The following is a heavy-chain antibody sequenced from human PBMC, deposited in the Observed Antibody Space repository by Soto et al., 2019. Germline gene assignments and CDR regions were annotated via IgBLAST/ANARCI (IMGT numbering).Heavy chain of an antibody. Sequence: SETLSLTCAVYGGSFSGYYWSWIRQPPGKGLEWIGEINHSGSTNYNPSLKSRVTISVDTSKNQFSLKLSSVTAADTAVYYCARTYDDSGPNSGGYGFDIWGQGTMVTVSS. CDR2: INHSGST. CDR3: ARTYDDSGPNSGGYGFDI. V-gene: IGHV4-34*01. J-gene: IGHJ3*02. CDR1: GGSFSGYY. D-gene: IGHD3-22*01.